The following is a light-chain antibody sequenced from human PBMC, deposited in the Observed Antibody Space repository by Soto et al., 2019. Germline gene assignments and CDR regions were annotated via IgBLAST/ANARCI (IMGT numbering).Light chain of an antibody. CDR2: KVS. V-gene: IGKV1-5*03. J-gene: IGKJ1*01. CDR3: QQHHALWT. Sequence: DIQMTQSPSTLSGSVGDRVTITFRASQTISSWLAWYQQKPGKAPKLLIYKVSSLERGVPSRFSGTGSETEFTLTIGSLQPEDFATYYCQQHHALWTFGQGTKVDIK. CDR1: QTISSW.